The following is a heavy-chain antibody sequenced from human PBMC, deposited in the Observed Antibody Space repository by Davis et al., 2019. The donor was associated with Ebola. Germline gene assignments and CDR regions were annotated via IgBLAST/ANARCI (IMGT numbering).Heavy chain of an antibody. CDR2: IWYDGSNK. V-gene: IGHV3-33*01. J-gene: IGHJ3*02. CDR1: GFTFSSYG. Sequence: GESLKISCAASGFTFSSYGMHWVRQAPGKGLEWVAVIWYDGSNKYYADSVKGRFTISRDNSKNTLYLQMNSLRAEDTAVYYCARGRSIAARDAFDIWGQGTMVTVSS. CDR3: ARGRSIAARDAFDI. D-gene: IGHD6-6*01.